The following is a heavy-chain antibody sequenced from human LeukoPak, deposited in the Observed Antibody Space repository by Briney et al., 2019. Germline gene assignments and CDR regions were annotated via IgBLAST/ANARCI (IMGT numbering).Heavy chain of an antibody. CDR3: ARDRVITIFGVVIERDYYYGMDV. CDR2: IYSGGST. J-gene: IGHJ6*02. V-gene: IGHV3-66*01. D-gene: IGHD3-3*01. CDR1: GFTVSSNY. Sequence: PGGSLRLSCAASGFTVSSNYMSWVRQAPGKGLEWVSVIYSGGSTYYADSVKGRFTISRDNSKNTLYLQMNSLRAEDTAVYYCARDRVITIFGVVIERDYYYGMDVWGQGTTVTVSS.